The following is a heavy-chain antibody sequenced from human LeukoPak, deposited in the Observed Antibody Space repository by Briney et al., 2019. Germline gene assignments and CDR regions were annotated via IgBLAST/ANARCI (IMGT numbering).Heavy chain of an antibody. J-gene: IGHJ4*02. CDR2: ISGSGGST. V-gene: IGHV3-23*01. Sequence: GGSLRLSCEVSGDTFSDYWMHWVRQAPGKGLEWVSAISGSGGSTYYADSVKGRFTISRDNSRNTLYLQMNSLRAEDTAVYYCANRGGKAARPRVDYWGQGTLVTVSS. D-gene: IGHD6-6*01. CDR3: ANRGGKAARPRVDY. CDR1: GDTFSDYW.